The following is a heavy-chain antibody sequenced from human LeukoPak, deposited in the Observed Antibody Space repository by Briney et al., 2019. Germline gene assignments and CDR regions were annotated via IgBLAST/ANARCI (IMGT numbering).Heavy chain of an antibody. CDR3: ARAIATYYYGSGSYFDH. D-gene: IGHD3-10*01. Sequence: GGSLRLSCAASGFTFTTFWMSWVRQAPGKGLEWVAYIKQDGSEKYYKDSVRGRFTISRDNAKNSLYLQMNSLRAEDTAVYYCARAIATYYYGSGSYFDHWGQGTLVTVSS. CDR2: IKQDGSEK. J-gene: IGHJ4*02. V-gene: IGHV3-7*04. CDR1: GFTFTTFW.